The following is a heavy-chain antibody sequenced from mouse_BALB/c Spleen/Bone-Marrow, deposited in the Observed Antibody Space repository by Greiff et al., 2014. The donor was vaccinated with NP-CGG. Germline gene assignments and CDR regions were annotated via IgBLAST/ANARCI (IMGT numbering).Heavy chain of an antibody. J-gene: IGHJ3*01. CDR1: GYTFTSYW. CDR2: INPSTGYT. CDR3: AREGYYGSPFAY. D-gene: IGHD1-1*01. Sequence: QVQLQQSGAELARPGASVRMSCKASGYTFTSYWMHWVKQRPGQGLEWIGYINPSTGYTEYNQKFKDKATLTADKSSSTAYMQLSSLTSEDSAVYYRAREGYYGSPFAYWGQGTLVTVSA. V-gene: IGHV1-4*01.